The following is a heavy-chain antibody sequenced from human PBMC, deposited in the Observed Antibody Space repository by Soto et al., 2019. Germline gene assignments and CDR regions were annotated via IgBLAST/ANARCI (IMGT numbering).Heavy chain of an antibody. CDR1: GFTFSSYA. Sequence: LRLSCAASGFTFSSYAMHWVRQAPGKGLEWVAVISYDGSNKYYADSVKGRFTISRDNSKNTLYLQMNSLRAEDTAVYYCARDTSTNYGAYYYYGMDVWGQGTTVTVSS. D-gene: IGHD4-17*01. CDR3: ARDTSTNYGAYYYYGMDV. CDR2: ISYDGSNK. V-gene: IGHV3-30-3*01. J-gene: IGHJ6*02.